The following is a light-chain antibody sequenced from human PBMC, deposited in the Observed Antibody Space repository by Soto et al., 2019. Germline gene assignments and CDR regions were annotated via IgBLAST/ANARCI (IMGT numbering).Light chain of an antibody. CDR2: VAS. V-gene: IGKV1-39*01. CDR1: QSIRNY. Sequence: DIQMTQSPSSLSASVGDRVTITCRASQSIRNYLSWYQQKPGKAPKLLINVASTLQSGVPSRFSGTGSGTDFTLAISSLQPEDFATYYCQQSSSTPQTFGGGTRVEIK. J-gene: IGKJ4*01. CDR3: QQSSSTPQT.